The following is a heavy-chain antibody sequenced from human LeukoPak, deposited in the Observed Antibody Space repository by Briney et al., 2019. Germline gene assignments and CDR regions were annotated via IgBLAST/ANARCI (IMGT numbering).Heavy chain of an antibody. V-gene: IGHV3-11*04. CDR3: ARSYGDYDFRANY. CDR2: ISNSGTI. D-gene: IGHD4-17*01. CDR1: GFTLSDYY. J-gene: IGHJ4*01. Sequence: GGSLRLSCAASGFTLSDYYMSWIRQAPGKGLQWVSHISNSGTIYYADSVKGRFTISRDNAKNSLYLQMNSLRAEDTAVYYCARSYGDYDFRANYWGQEPWSPSPQ.